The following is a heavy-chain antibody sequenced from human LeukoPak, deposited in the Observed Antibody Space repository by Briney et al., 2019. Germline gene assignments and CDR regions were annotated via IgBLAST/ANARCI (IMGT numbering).Heavy chain of an antibody. CDR1: GGSISSYY. Sequence: SETLSLTCTVSGGSISSYYWSWIRQPAGKGLEWIGRIYTSGSTNYNPSLKSRVTMSVDTSKNQFYLKLSSVTAADTAVYYCARGSLPPPTGYYMDVWGKGTTVTVSS. V-gene: IGHV4-4*07. CDR3: ARGSLPPPTGYYMDV. D-gene: IGHD1-14*01. CDR2: IYTSGST. J-gene: IGHJ6*03.